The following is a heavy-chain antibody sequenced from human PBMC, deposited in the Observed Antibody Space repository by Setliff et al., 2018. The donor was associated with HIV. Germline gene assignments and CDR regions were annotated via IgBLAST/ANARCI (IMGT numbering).Heavy chain of an antibody. CDR2: INHSGST. Sequence: SETLSLTCAVYGGSFSGYYWSWIRQPPGKGLEWIGEINHSGSTNYNPSLKSRLTISVDTSKNQFSLKLSSVTAADTAVYYCALGTYYYYMDVWGKGTTVTVSS. D-gene: IGHD1-1*01. CDR3: ALGTYYYYMDV. V-gene: IGHV4-34*01. CDR1: GGSFSGYY. J-gene: IGHJ6*03.